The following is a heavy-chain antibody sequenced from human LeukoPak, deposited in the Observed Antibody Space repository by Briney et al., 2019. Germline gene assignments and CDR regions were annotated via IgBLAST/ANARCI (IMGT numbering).Heavy chain of an antibody. Sequence: ASVKVSCKASGGTFSSYAISWVRQAPGQGLEWMGWINPNSGGTNYAQKFQGRVTMTRDTSISTAYMELSRLRSDDTAVYYCARGRYFDWLLSFDPWGQGTLATVSS. V-gene: IGHV1-2*02. J-gene: IGHJ5*02. D-gene: IGHD3-9*01. CDR1: GGTFSSYA. CDR2: INPNSGGT. CDR3: ARGRYFDWLLSFDP.